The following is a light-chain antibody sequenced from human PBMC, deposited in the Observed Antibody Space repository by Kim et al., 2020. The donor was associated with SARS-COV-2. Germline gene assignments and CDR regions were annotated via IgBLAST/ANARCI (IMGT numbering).Light chain of an antibody. CDR3: QHYSTNPNT. CDR2: KAT. Sequence: SPSVGSGVTITCRASQSITTWLAWYQQKPGKAPKLLVNKATTLESGVPSRFSGSGTGTEFSLPNSSLQPDDFATYYCQHYSTNPNTFGQGTKLEI. CDR1: QSITTW. J-gene: IGKJ2*01. V-gene: IGKV1-5*03.